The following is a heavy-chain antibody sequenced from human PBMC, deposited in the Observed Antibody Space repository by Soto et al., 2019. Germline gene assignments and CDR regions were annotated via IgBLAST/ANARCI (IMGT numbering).Heavy chain of an antibody. V-gene: IGHV4-59*01. CDR3: ARATESHYFDY. Sequence: PSETLSLTCTVSGGSISSYYWSWIRQPPGKGLEWIGYIYYSGSTNYNPSLKSRVTISVDTSKNQFSLKLSSVTAADTAVYYCARATESHYFDYWGRGILVTVS. CDR2: IYYSGST. CDR1: GGSISSYY. J-gene: IGHJ4*02.